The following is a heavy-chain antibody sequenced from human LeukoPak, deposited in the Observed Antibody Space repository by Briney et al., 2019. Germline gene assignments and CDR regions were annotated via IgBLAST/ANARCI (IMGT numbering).Heavy chain of an antibody. CDR1: GFTFRRYD. CDR3: ALYCSGGSCYSMGGAFDI. V-gene: IGHV3-23*01. J-gene: IGHJ3*02. D-gene: IGHD2-15*01. Sequence: GGSLRLSCAASGFTFRRYDMSWARQAPGKGLEWVSAISGNGDSTYYVDSVKGRFTISRDNSKNTLYLQMNSLRAEDTAVYYCALYCSGGSCYSMGGAFDIWGQGTVVTVSS. CDR2: ISGNGDST.